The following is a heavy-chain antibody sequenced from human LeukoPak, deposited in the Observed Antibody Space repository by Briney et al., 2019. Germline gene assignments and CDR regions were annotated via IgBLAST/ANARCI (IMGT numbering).Heavy chain of an antibody. Sequence: SETLSLTCTVSGGSISSYYWIRIRQPPGKGLEWIGYIYYSGSTNYNPSLKSRVTISVDTSKNQFSLKLSSVTAADTAVYYCARGPHLKMATIDAFDIWGQGTMVTVSS. CDR2: IYYSGST. D-gene: IGHD5-24*01. V-gene: IGHV4-59*01. CDR1: GGSISSYY. CDR3: ARGPHLKMATIDAFDI. J-gene: IGHJ3*02.